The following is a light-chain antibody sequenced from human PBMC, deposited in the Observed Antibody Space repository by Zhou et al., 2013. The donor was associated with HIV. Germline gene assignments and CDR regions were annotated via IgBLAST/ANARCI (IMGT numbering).Light chain of an antibody. CDR2: DDS. Sequence: ATPLTQSPSSLSASVGDRVTITCRSSPGMSNTVAWYQQRQGKPPKLLIYDDSTLQSGVPSRFSGRGSGTDFTLTITSLQPEDSATYYCQQSYSTQLTFGGGTKVEIK. J-gene: IGKJ4*01. CDR1: PGMSNT. V-gene: IGKV1-13*02. CDR3: QQSYSTQLT.